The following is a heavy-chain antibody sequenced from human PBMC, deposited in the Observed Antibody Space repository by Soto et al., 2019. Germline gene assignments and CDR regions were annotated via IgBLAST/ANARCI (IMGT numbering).Heavy chain of an antibody. J-gene: IGHJ6*02. CDR3: AKGGAIVAAGTRVYLYNAMDV. V-gene: IGHV1-2*02. CDR2: INPNSGDT. D-gene: IGHD1-26*01. CDR1: GYTFTGYY. Sequence: ASVKVSCKASGYTFTGYYVHWVRQAPGQGLEWMGWINPNSGDTYLAQRFQGRVPINRDTSIGTAYMELRGLTSDDTAEYYCAKGGAIVAAGTRVYLYNAMDVWGQGTTVTVA.